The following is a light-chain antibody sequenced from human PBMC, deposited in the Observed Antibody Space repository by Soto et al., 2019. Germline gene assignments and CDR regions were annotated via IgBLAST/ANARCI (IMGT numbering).Light chain of an antibody. CDR1: QSISSY. CDR3: QQSYSTAMYT. V-gene: IGKV1-39*01. Sequence: DIQMTQSPSSLSASVGDRVTITCRASQSISSYLNWYQQKPGKAPKLLIYAASSLQSWVPSRFSRSGYETDFTLTISSLPPEDFATYYCQQSYSTAMYTFGQGTKLEIK. J-gene: IGKJ2*01. CDR2: AAS.